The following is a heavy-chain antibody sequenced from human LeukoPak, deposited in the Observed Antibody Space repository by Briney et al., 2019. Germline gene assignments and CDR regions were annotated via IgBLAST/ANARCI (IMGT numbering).Heavy chain of an antibody. J-gene: IGHJ4*02. V-gene: IGHV3-30*18. CDR3: AKGSEGSGSYYSY. D-gene: IGHD3-10*01. CDR1: GFTFSSYG. CDR2: ISYDGSNK. Sequence: QPGGSLRLSCAASGFTFSSYGMHWVRQAPGKGLEWVAVISYDGSNKYYADSVKGRFTISRDNSKNTLYLQTNSLRAEDTAVYYCAKGSEGSGSYYSYWGQGTLVTVSS.